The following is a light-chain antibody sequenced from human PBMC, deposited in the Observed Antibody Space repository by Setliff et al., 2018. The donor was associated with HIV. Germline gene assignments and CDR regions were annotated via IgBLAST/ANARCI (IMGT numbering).Light chain of an antibody. CDR3: QSYDSSLSGDV. Sequence: QSVLTQPPSVSGAPGQRVTISCTGSRSNIGAGYDVQWYQQLPGTAPKLVMFGNSNRPSGVPDRFSDSKSGTSASLAISGLQAEDEADYYCQSYDSSLSGDVCGTGTKVTVL. V-gene: IGLV1-40*01. CDR2: GNS. J-gene: IGLJ1*01. CDR1: RSNIGAGYD.